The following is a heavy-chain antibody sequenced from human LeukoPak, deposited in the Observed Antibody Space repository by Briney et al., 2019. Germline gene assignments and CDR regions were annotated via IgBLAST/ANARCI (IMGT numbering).Heavy chain of an antibody. Sequence: PGGSLRLSCAASGFTFSSNGMHWVRQPPGKGLGWVVVIWYEGSNKYYAHSVKGRFTISRDNSKNTLYLQMNSLRAEDTAVYYCARGAPYYYDSSGYYYFDYWGQGTLVTVSS. D-gene: IGHD3-22*01. CDR2: IWYEGSNK. V-gene: IGHV3-33*01. CDR3: ARGAPYYYDSSGYYYFDY. J-gene: IGHJ4*02. CDR1: GFTFSSNG.